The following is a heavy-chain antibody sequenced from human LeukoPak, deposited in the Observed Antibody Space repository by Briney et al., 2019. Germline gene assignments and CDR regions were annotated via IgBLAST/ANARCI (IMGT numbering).Heavy chain of an antibody. CDR3: AKEVRGDAFDI. Sequence: GGSLRLSCAASGFTFSSYAMHWVRQAPGKGLEWVALISYDGSINDYADSVKGRFTISRDNSKNTLYLQMNSLRAEDTAVYYCAKEVRGDAFDIWGQGTMVTVSS. CDR1: GFTFSSYA. CDR2: ISYDGSIN. J-gene: IGHJ3*02. D-gene: IGHD3-16*01. V-gene: IGHV3-30*04.